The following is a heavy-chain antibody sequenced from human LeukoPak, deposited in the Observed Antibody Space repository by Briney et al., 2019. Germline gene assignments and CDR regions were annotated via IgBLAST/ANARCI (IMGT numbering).Heavy chain of an antibody. D-gene: IGHD3-22*01. V-gene: IGHV3-21*01. CDR3: ARGYYYDSSGYSDY. CDR1: GFTFSSYS. CDR2: ISSSSYI. J-gene: IGHJ4*02. Sequence: PGGSLRLSCAASGFTFSSYSMNWVRQAPGKGLEWVSSISSSSYIYYADSVKGRFTISRDNAKNSLYLQMNSLRAEDTAVYYCARGYYYDSSGYSDYWGQGTLVTVSS.